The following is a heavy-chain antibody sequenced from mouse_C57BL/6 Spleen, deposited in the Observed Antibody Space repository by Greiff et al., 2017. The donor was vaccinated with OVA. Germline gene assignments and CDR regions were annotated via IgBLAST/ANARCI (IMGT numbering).Heavy chain of an antibody. CDR2: IYPRSGNT. CDR1: GYTFTSYG. D-gene: IGHD1-1*01. Sequence: QVHVKQSGAELSRPGASVKLSCKASGYTFTSYGISWVKQRTGQGLEWIGEIYPRSGNTYYNEKFKGKATLTADKSSSTAYMELRSLTSEDSAVYFCARDGSRADYWGQGTTLTVSS. CDR3: ARDGSRADY. J-gene: IGHJ2*01. V-gene: IGHV1-81*01.